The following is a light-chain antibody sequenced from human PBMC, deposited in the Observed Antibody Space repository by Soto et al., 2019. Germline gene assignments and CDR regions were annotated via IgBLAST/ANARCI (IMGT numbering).Light chain of an antibody. V-gene: IGKV3-15*01. CDR1: QSVRGN. J-gene: IGKJ5*01. Sequence: ILMTNNRSKLCRAGEERATRSSRASQSVRGNLAWYQQRPGQSPRLLIYGASSRATGIPARFSGSGSGTEFTLSISSLQSEDFAVYYCQQYNNWPPDTIGQGKRLEIK. CDR3: QQYNNWPPDT. CDR2: GAS.